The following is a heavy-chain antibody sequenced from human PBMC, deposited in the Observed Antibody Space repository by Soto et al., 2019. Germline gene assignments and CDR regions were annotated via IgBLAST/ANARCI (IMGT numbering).Heavy chain of an antibody. CDR3: ARGDIVVVPAARRYYFDY. V-gene: IGHV1-46*01. J-gene: IGHJ4*02. CDR2: INPSGGST. Sequence: ASVKVSCKASGYTFTSYYMHWVRQAPGQGLEWMGIINPSGGSTSYAQKFQGRVTMTRDTSTSTVYMELSSLRSGDTAVYYCARGDIVVVPAARRYYFDYWGQGTLVTVSS. D-gene: IGHD2-2*01. CDR1: GYTFTSYY.